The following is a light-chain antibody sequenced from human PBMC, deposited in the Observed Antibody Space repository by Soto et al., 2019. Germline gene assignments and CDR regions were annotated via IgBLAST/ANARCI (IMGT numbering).Light chain of an antibody. CDR2: KAS. Sequence: DIQMTQSPSTLSASVGDRVTITCRASQSIGSWLAWYQQKPGTAPNLLIYKASSLESGVPSRFSGSGSGTEFTVTISSLQPEDFASYYCQQFNSYPWTFGQGTKVEIK. J-gene: IGKJ1*01. CDR3: QQFNSYPWT. CDR1: QSIGSW. V-gene: IGKV1-5*03.